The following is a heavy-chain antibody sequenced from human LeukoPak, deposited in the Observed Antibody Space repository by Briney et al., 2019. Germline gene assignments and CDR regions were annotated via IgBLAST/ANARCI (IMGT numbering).Heavy chain of an antibody. CDR3: TRGAGWLIDY. CDR1: GESFSGYF. V-gene: IGHV4-34*01. Sequence: SETLSLTCAVYGESFSGYFWSWIRQPPGKGLEWIGEINDSGSINYNPSLKSRVTMSVDTSKSQFSLKLNSVTTADTAVYYCTRGAGWLIDYWGQGILVTVSS. J-gene: IGHJ4*02. CDR2: INDSGSI. D-gene: IGHD3-16*01.